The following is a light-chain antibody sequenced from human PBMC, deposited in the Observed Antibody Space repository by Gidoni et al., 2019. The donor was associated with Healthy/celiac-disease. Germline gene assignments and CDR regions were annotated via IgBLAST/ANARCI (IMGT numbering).Light chain of an antibody. Sequence: DIVLTQSPATLSLSPGERATLSCRASQSVSSYLAWYQQKPGHAPRLLIYDASNRATGIPARFSGSGSGTDFTLTISSLEPEDFAVYYCQQRSNWPPIFTFGPGTKVDIK. CDR2: DAS. CDR3: QQRSNWPPIFT. J-gene: IGKJ3*01. V-gene: IGKV3-11*01. CDR1: QSVSSY.